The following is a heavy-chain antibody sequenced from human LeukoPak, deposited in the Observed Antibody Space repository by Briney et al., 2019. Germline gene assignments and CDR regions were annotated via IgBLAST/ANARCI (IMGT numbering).Heavy chain of an antibody. Sequence: GRSLRLSCVASGFSFSGYAIHWVRQAPGKGLEWVALISYNGGRKDYADSVKGRFTIDRDNSKNTVYLHMNSLRPDDTAIYFCARQEARNYYYEGLDYWGQGTLVTVSS. V-gene: IGHV3-30*04. CDR3: ARQEARNYYYEGLDY. J-gene: IGHJ4*02. D-gene: IGHD3-22*01. CDR1: GFSFSGYA. CDR2: ISYNGGRK.